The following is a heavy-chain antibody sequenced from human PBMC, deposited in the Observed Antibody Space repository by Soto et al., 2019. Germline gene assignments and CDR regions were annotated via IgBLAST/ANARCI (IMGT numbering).Heavy chain of an antibody. CDR3: ARRTYSSGWDDAFDI. CDR2: IYHSGST. J-gene: IGHJ3*02. D-gene: IGHD6-19*01. CDR1: GGSISSGGYS. V-gene: IGHV4-30-2*02. Sequence: NPSETLSLTCAVSGGSISSGGYSWSWIRQPPGKGLEWIGYIYHSGSTYYNPSLKSRVTISVDTSKNQFSLKLSSVTAADTAVYYCARRTYSSGWDDAFDIWGQGTMVTVS.